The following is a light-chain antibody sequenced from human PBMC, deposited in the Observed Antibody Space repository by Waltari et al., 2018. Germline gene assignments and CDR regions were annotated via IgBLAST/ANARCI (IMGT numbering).Light chain of an antibody. J-gene: IGLJ2*01. V-gene: IGLV2-11*01. CDR3: CSYAGSYTVI. CDR1: SSDLGGYTY. Sequence: QSALTQPRSVSGSPGQSVTISCPGTSSDLGGYTYVPWYQQHPGKVPKLMIYDVSKRPSGVPDRFSGSKSGNTASLTISGLQAEDEADYYCCSYAGSYTVIFGGGTKLTVL. CDR2: DVS.